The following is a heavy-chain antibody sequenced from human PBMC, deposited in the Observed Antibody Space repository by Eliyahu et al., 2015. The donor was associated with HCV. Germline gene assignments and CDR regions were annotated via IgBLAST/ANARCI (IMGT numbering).Heavy chain of an antibody. V-gene: IGHV3-30*18. CDR3: AKGLLRYFDWLLSNGMDV. J-gene: IGHJ6*02. CDR2: ISYDGSNK. Sequence: RQAPGKGLEWVAVISYDGSNKYYADSVKGRFTISRDNSKNTLYLQMNSLRAEDTAVYYCAKGLLRYFDWLLSNGMDVWGQGTTVTVSS. D-gene: IGHD3-9*01.